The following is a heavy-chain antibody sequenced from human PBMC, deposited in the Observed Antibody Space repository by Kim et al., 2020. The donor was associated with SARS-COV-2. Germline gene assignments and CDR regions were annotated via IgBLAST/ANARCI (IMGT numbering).Heavy chain of an antibody. J-gene: IGHJ1*01. CDR1: GFMFSAYA. CDR3: STSSGMPLAGPREH. CDR2: IDKSDGTT. Sequence: GGSLRLSCTASGFMFSAYAMTWVRQAPGKGLEWVSTIDKSDGTTYYADSVKGRFTISRDNSKDSLYLRMDRLKFEDTAVYYCSTSSGMPLAGPREHWG. V-gene: IGHV3-23*05. D-gene: IGHD3-10*01.